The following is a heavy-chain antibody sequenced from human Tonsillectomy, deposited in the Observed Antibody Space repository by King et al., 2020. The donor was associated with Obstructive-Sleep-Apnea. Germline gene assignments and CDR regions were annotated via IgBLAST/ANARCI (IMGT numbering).Heavy chain of an antibody. CDR3: ARDIVVVVAATVTDDAVDI. J-gene: IGHJ3*02. CDR1: GYTFTSYA. Sequence: QLVQSGSELKKPGASVKVSCKASGYTFTSYAMNWVRQAPGQGLEWMGWINTNTGNPTYAQGFTGRFVFSLDTSVSTAYLQISSLKAEDTALYYCARDIVVVVAATVTDDAVDIWGQGTMVTVSS. CDR2: INTNTGNP. D-gene: IGHD2-15*01. V-gene: IGHV7-4-1*02.